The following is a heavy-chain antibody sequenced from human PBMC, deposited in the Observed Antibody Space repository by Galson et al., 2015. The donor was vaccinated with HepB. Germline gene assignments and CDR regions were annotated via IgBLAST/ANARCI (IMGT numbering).Heavy chain of an antibody. CDR3: AKDNYGSGPYFFDY. CDR2: ISGSGGTT. J-gene: IGHJ4*02. V-gene: IGHV3-23*01. Sequence: SLRLSCAASGFSFTSYAMSWVRQAPGKGLEWVSGISGSGGTTYYADSVKGRFTISRDNSKKTLYLRMNSLRAEDTAVYYCAKDNYGSGPYFFDYWGQGTLVTVSS. CDR1: GFSFTSYA. D-gene: IGHD3-10*01.